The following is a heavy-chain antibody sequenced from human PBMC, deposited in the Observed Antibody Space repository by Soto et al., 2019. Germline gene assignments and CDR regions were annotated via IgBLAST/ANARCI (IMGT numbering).Heavy chain of an antibody. CDR2: INHSGST. V-gene: IGHV4-34*01. CDR1: GGSFSGYY. CDR3: ARGPGYRHSSSWYILGYYFDY. Sequence: SETLSLTCAVYGGSFSGYYWSWIRQPPGKGLEWIGEINHSGSTNYNPSLKSRVTISVDTSKNQFSLKLSSVTAADTAVYYCARGPGYRHSSSWYILGYYFDYWGQGTLVTVSS. D-gene: IGHD6-13*01. J-gene: IGHJ4*02.